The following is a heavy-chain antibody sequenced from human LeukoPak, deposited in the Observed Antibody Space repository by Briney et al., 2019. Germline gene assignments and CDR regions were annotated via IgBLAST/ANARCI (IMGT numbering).Heavy chain of an antibody. CDR1: GFTFSSYA. Sequence: GGSLRLSCAASGFTFSSYAMSWVRQAPGKGLEWVSAISGSRGSTYYADSVKGRFTISRDNSKNTLYLQMISLRAEDTAVYYCAKGMQQLPPGGLDYWGQGTLVTVSS. CDR3: AKGMQQLPPGGLDY. J-gene: IGHJ4*02. CDR2: ISGSRGST. D-gene: IGHD6-13*01. V-gene: IGHV3-23*01.